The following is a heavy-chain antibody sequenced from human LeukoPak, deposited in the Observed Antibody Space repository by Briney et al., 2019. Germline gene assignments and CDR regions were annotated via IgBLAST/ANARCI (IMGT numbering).Heavy chain of an antibody. CDR3: ARSSPSGYYRYYFDY. CDR1: GFTFSSYS. Sequence: GGSLRLSCAASGFTFSSYSMNWVRQAPGKGLEWVSSISSSSYIYCADSVKGRFTISRDNAKNSLYLQMNSLRAEDTAVYYCARSSPSGYYRYYFDYWGQGTLVTVSS. J-gene: IGHJ4*02. V-gene: IGHV3-21*01. CDR2: ISSSSYI. D-gene: IGHD3-22*01.